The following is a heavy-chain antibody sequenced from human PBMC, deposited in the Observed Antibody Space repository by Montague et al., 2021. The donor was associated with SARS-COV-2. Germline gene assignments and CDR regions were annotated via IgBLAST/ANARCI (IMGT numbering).Heavy chain of an antibody. CDR3: ARGSGWLGNAFDI. J-gene: IGHJ3*02. CDR2: IYYGGST. D-gene: IGHD6-19*01. Sequence: SETLSLTCTVSGGSISSYYWSWIWQPPGKGLEWIGNIYYGGSTNYNPSXRSRVTISVDTSKNQFSLKLSSVTAADTAVYYCARGSGWLGNAFDIWGQGTMVTVSS. CDR1: GGSISSYY. V-gene: IGHV4-59*01.